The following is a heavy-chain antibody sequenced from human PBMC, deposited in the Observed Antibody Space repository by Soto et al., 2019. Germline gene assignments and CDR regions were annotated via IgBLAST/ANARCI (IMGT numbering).Heavy chain of an antibody. CDR1: GFTFTTYA. J-gene: IGHJ4*02. D-gene: IGHD6-13*01. V-gene: IGHV3-23*01. CDR3: AKGNSIATAVDY. CDR2: ISGGGDNT. Sequence: GGSLRLSCAASGFTFTTYAMNGVRQAPGKGLEWVSVISGGGDNTYYADSVKGRFTISRDNSKNTLYLQMNSLRAEDTAVYYCAKGNSIATAVDYWGQGTLVTVSS.